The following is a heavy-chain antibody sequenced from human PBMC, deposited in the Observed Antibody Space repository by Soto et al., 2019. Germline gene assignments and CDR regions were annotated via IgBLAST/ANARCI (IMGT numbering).Heavy chain of an antibody. CDR1: GYTFTSYG. D-gene: IGHD2-2*01. CDR3: AREEYQLLTYYYYYGMDV. V-gene: IGHV1-18*01. Sequence: ASVKVSCKASGYTFTSYGISWVRQAPGQGLEWMGWISAYNGNTNYAQKLQGRVTMTTDTSTSTAYMELRSLRSDDTAVYYCAREEYQLLTYYYYYGMDVWVQGTTVTVSS. J-gene: IGHJ6*02. CDR2: ISAYNGNT.